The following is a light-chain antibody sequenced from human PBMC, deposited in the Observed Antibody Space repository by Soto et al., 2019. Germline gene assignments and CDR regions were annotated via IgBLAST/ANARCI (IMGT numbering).Light chain of an antibody. Sequence: EIVMTQSTATLSVSPGERATVSCRASQSVSSNLAWYQQKPGQAPRLLIYGASTRATGNPARFSGSGSGTEFTLTIGSLQSEDFAVYYCQQYNNWPRTFGQGTKLEIK. CDR1: QSVSSN. V-gene: IGKV3-15*01. CDR2: GAS. J-gene: IGKJ2*01. CDR3: QQYNNWPRT.